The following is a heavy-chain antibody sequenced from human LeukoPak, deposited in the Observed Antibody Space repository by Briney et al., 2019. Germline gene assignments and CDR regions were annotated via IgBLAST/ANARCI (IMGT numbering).Heavy chain of an antibody. CDR1: GFTFSSYA. J-gene: IGHJ4*02. CDR2: ISGSGGST. V-gene: IGHV3-23*01. D-gene: IGHD3-3*01. CDR3: AKGEAYDFWSGLFDY. Sequence: GGSLRLSCAASGFTFSSYAMSWVRQAPGKGLEWVSAISGSGGSTYYADSVKGRFTISRDNSKNTLYLQMNSLRAEDTAVYYCAKGEAYDFWSGLFDYWGQGILVTVSS.